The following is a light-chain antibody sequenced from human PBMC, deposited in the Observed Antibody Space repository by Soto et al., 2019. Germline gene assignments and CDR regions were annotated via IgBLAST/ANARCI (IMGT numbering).Light chain of an antibody. Sequence: QSVLTQPPSVSAAPGQRVTIFCSGSTSNIGSNYVSWYQQLPGAAPKLLIFDNNKRPSGIPDRFSGSKSGTSATLGITGLQTGDEADYYCGTWDSSLSAGVFRGGTKLTVL. J-gene: IGLJ3*02. CDR1: TSNIGSNY. CDR3: GTWDSSLSAGV. CDR2: DNN. V-gene: IGLV1-51*01.